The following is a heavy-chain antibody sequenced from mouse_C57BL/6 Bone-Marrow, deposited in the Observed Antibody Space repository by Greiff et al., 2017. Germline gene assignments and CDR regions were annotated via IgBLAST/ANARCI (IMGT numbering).Heavy chain of an antibody. J-gene: IGHJ1*03. CDR1: GYTFTDYY. CDR2: INPNNGGT. D-gene: IGHD1-1*01. V-gene: IGHV1-26*01. Sequence: VQLKQSGPELVKPGASVKISCKASGYTFTDYYMNWVKQSHGKSLEWIGDINPNNGGTSYNQKFKGKATLTVDKSSSTAYMELRSLTSEDSAVYYCARLDYYGSSYDWYVDVWGTGTTVTGSS. CDR3: ARLDYYGSSYDWYVDV.